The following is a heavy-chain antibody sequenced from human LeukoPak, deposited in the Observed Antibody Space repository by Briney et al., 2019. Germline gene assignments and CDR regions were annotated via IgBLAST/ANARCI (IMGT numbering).Heavy chain of an antibody. CDR3: ARDGLRGYSYSTIWFDS. CDR1: GYTFTNYY. J-gene: IGHJ5*01. CDR2: INPSGGST. Sequence: ASVKVSCKASGYTFTNYYMNWLRQAPGQGLEWMGLINPSGGSTRCAQKFQGRITVTRDMSTSTVYMELSSLRSEDTAVYYCARDGLRGYSYSTIWFDSWGQGTLVTVSS. D-gene: IGHD5-12*01. V-gene: IGHV1-46*01.